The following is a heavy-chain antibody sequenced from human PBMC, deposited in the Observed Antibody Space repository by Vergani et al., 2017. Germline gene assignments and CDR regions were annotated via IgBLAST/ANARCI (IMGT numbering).Heavy chain of an antibody. V-gene: IGHV4-34*01. CDR3: ATSGYSGGFDY. Sequence: QVQLQESGPGLVKPSETLSLTCAVYGGSFSGYYWSWIRQPPGKGLEWIGEINHSGSTNYNPSLKSRVTISVDTSKNQFSLKLSSVTAADTAVYYCATSGYSGGFDYLGQGTLVTVSS. D-gene: IGHD3-22*01. CDR1: GGSFSGYY. J-gene: IGHJ4*02. CDR2: INHSGST.